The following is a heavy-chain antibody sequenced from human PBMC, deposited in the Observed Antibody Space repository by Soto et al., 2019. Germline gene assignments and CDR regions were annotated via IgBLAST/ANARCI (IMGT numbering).Heavy chain of an antibody. D-gene: IGHD1-7*01. CDR2: ISFDGDTK. Sequence: GGSLRLSCAASGFPFYNYGMSWVRQAPGKGLEWVALISFDGDTKLYADSVKGRFTISRDNSKNTLFLQMNGLRVEDTAVYYCTRAGNYRFDYWGQGTLVTVSS. J-gene: IGHJ4*02. V-gene: IGHV3-30*03. CDR3: TRAGNYRFDY. CDR1: GFPFYNYG.